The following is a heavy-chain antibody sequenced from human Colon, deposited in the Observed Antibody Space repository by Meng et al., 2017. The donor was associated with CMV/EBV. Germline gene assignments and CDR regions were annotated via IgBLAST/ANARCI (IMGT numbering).Heavy chain of an antibody. CDR1: GFSVSRNY. Sequence: GESLKISCAASGFSVSRNYVSWVRQGPGKGLEWLSVIYDTETTYYADSVKGRFTVSRDESKNTVFLQMNNLRGEDTAVYFCARNRLECGGDCYFADSWGQGTLVTVSS. J-gene: IGHJ5*02. V-gene: IGHV3-53*01. CDR2: IYDTETT. D-gene: IGHD2-21*02. CDR3: ARNRLECGGDCYFADS.